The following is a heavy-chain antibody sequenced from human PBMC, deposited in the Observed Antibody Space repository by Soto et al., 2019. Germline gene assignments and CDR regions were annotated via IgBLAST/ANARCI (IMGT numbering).Heavy chain of an antibody. Sequence: PGGSLRLSCAASGFTFSSYGMHWVRQAPGKGLEWVAVISYDGSNKYYADSVKGRFTISRDNSKNTLYLQMNSLRAEDTAVYYCAKASLSGSSGYRFFDYWGQGTLVTVSS. V-gene: IGHV3-30*18. D-gene: IGHD3-22*01. CDR1: GFTFSSYG. CDR2: ISYDGSNK. J-gene: IGHJ4*02. CDR3: AKASLSGSSGYRFFDY.